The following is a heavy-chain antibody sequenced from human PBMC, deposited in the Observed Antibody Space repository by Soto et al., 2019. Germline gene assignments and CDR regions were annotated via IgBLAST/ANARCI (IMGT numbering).Heavy chain of an antibody. Sequence: GGSLRLSCAASGFTFSSYGMHWVRQAPGKGLEWVAVIWYDGSNKYYADSVKGRFTISRDNSKNTRYLQMNSLRAEDTAVYYCARDRGVDIVATIGGWDYYYYGMDVWGQGTTVTVSS. V-gene: IGHV3-33*01. CDR1: GFTFSSYG. CDR3: ARDRGVDIVATIGGWDYYYYGMDV. J-gene: IGHJ6*02. CDR2: IWYDGSNK. D-gene: IGHD5-12*01.